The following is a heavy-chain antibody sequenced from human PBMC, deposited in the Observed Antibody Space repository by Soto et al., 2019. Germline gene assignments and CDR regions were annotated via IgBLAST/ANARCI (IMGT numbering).Heavy chain of an antibody. Sequence: SETLSLTCTVSGGSVSSGSYYWSWIRQPPGKGLEWIGYIYYSGSTNYNPSLKSRVTISVDTSKNQFSLKLSSVTAADTAVYCCARATYYYDSSGYYPSGYGMDVWGQGTTVTVSS. J-gene: IGHJ6*02. CDR2: IYYSGST. CDR3: ARATYYYDSSGYYPSGYGMDV. V-gene: IGHV4-61*01. CDR1: GGSVSSGSYY. D-gene: IGHD3-22*01.